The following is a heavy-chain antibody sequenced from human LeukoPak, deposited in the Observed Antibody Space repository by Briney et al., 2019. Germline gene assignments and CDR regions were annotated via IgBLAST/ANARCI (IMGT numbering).Heavy chain of an antibody. J-gene: IGHJ5*02. CDR1: GGSIGGNSY. V-gene: IGHV4-61*01. D-gene: IGHD4-17*01. CDR3: ARTYGDYSNWFDP. Sequence: SETLSLTCTVSGGSIGGNSYWSWIRQPPGKGPEWIGHISNSGSTYYSPSLSSRVTISLDTSKNQFSLKLSSVTAADTAVYYCARTYGDYSNWFDPWGQGTLVTVSS. CDR2: ISNSGST.